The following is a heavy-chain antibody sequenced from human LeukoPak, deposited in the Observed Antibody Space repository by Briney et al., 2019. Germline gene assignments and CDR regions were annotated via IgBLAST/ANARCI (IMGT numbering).Heavy chain of an antibody. D-gene: IGHD2-2*01. V-gene: IGHV3-23*01. J-gene: IGHJ4*02. CDR1: GFTFSSYA. CDR3: AKQGYCSSSSCYDGDY. CDR2: TSSRGEST. Sequence: PGRSLRLSCAASGFTFSSYAMTWVRQAPGKGLEWVSGTSSRGESTYYADSVKGRVTVSRDKAIDTLYLQMNSLRAEDTAVYYCAKQGYCSSSSCYDGDYWGRGPRVSVFS.